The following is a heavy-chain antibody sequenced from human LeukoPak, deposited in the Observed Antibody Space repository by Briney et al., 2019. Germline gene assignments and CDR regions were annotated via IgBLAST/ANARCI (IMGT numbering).Heavy chain of an antibody. CDR2: ISYDGSNK. V-gene: IGHV3-30-3*01. J-gene: IGHJ4*02. D-gene: IGHD1-1*01. CDR3: ATVPLQLERPPTFDY. Sequence: GGSLRLSCAASGFTFSSYAMHWVRQAPGKGLEWVAVISYDGSNKYYADSVKGRFTISRDNSKNTLYLQMNSLRAEDTAVYYCATVPLQLERPPTFDYWGQGTLVTVSS. CDR1: GFTFSSYA.